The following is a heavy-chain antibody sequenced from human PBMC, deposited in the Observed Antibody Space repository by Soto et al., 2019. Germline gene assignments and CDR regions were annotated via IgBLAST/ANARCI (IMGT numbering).Heavy chain of an antibody. CDR2: INHSGST. J-gene: IGHJ6*02. CDR3: ARYRVVTTVIGVYYYGMDV. CDR1: GGSFSGYY. Sequence: SETLSLTCAVYGGSFSGYYWSWIRQPPGKGLEWIGEINHSGSTNYNPSLKSRVTISVDTSKNQFSLKLSSVAAADTAVYYCARYRVVTTVIGVYYYGMDVWGQGTTVTVSS. V-gene: IGHV4-34*01. D-gene: IGHD4-4*01.